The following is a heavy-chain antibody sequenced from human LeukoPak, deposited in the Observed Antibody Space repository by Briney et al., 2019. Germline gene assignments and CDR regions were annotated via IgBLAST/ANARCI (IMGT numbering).Heavy chain of an antibody. V-gene: IGHV3-30*02. CDR1: GFTFSSYG. J-gene: IGHJ4*02. D-gene: IGHD6-13*01. CDR3: AKDGQQLAKSPYYFDY. Sequence: GGSLRLSCTASGFTFSSYGMHWVRQAPGKGLEWVAFIRYDGSNKYYADSVKGRFTISRDNSKNTLYLQMNSLRAEDTAVYYCAKDGQQLAKSPYYFDYWGQGTLVTVSS. CDR2: IRYDGSNK.